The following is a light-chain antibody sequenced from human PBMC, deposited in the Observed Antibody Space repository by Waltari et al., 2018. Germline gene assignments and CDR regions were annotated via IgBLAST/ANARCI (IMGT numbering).Light chain of an antibody. CDR3: CSYVGLGIYV. CDR1: SSAVGNYTL. Sequence: QSGLTQPASVSGSPGQSLTISCTGTSSAVGNYTLVSWYQQYPGKAPQLMVYEVTKRASGVSDRFSGSKSGNTASLTIHGLQSEDEADYYCCSYVGLGIYVFGSGTKVTVL. J-gene: IGLJ1*01. CDR2: EVT. V-gene: IGLV2-23*02.